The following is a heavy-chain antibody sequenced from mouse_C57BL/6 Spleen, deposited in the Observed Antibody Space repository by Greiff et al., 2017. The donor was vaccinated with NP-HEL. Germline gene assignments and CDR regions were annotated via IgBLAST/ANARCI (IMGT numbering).Heavy chain of an antibody. J-gene: IGHJ2*01. CDR2: ISSGSSTI. D-gene: IGHD2-5*01. Sequence: EVKLVESGGGLVKPGGSLQLSCAASGFTFSDYGMHWVRQAPEQGLEWVAYISSGSSTIYYADTVKGRFTISRDNAKNTLFLQMTSLRSEDTAMYYCARVVYSNYVIDYWGRGTALTVSA. CDR3: ARVVYSNYVIDY. V-gene: IGHV5-17*01. CDR1: GFTFSDYG.